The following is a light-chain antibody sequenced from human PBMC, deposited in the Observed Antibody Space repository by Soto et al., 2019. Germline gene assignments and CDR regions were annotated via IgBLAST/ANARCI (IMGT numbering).Light chain of an antibody. CDR1: QNISDSY. J-gene: IGKJ2*01. Sequence: EIMLTQSPCTLSLSPGERATLSCRASQNISDSYLGWYQQRPGQAPRLLIYRASSRATGVPDRFSGSGSGTDFTLTISRLEPEDFALYYCQLYGSSPLYTFGQGTKLEIK. CDR2: RAS. V-gene: IGKV3-20*01. CDR3: QLYGSSPLYT.